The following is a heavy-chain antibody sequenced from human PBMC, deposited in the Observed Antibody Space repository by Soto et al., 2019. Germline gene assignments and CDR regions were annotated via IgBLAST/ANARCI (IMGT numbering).Heavy chain of an antibody. Sequence: SLRFSCAASGFTFSSYGMHWVRQAPGKGLEWVAVIWYDGSNKYYADSVKGRFTISRDNSKNTLYLQMNSLRAEDTAVYYXXXXXXXXXXNXXXXTXFDPWGQGTLVTVSS. V-gene: IGHV3-33*01. J-gene: IGHJ5*02. CDR2: IWYDGSNK. CDR3: XXXXXXXXXNXXXXTXFDP. CDR1: GFTFSSYG.